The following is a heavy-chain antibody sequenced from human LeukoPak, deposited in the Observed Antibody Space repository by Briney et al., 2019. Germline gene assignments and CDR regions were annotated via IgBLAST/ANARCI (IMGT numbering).Heavy chain of an antibody. V-gene: IGHV4-34*01. CDR1: GGSFSGYY. CDR3: ARVSGYSYGWSYYYYMDV. J-gene: IGHJ6*03. CDR2: IHHSGST. Sequence: SETLSLTCAVYGGSFSGYYWSWIRPPPGKGLELIGEIHHSGSTNYNPSLQSRVTISVDTSKNQFSLKLSSVTAADTAVYYCARVSGYSYGWSYYYYMDVWGKGTTVTVSS. D-gene: IGHD5-18*01.